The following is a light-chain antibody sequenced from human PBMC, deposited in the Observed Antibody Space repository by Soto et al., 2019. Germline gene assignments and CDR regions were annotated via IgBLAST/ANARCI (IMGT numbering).Light chain of an antibody. CDR2: DAS. CDR3: QQRSSWPLT. J-gene: IGKJ4*01. Sequence: EIVLTQSPATLSLSPGERATLCCRASQSVSTFLAWYQQKPGQAPRLLIYDASKRVTGIPARFSGSGSGTDLTLTISSLEPEDFAVYYCQQRSSWPLTFGGGTKVDIK. CDR1: QSVSTF. V-gene: IGKV3-11*01.